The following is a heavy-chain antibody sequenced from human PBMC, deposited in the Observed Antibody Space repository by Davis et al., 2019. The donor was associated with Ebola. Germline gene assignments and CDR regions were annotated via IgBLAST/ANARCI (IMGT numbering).Heavy chain of an antibody. J-gene: IGHJ4*02. Sequence: GESLKISCAASGFTFSDYYMSWIRQAPGKGLEWVSYISSSGSTIYYADSVKGRFTISRDNAKNSLYLQMNSLRAEDTAVYYCVGVLCSGGSCYEGAYWGQGTLVTVSS. CDR1: GFTFSDYY. V-gene: IGHV3-11*01. CDR2: ISSSGSTI. CDR3: VGVLCSGGSCYEGAY. D-gene: IGHD2-15*01.